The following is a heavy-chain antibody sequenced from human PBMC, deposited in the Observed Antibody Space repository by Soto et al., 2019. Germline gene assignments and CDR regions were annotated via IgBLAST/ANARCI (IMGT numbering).Heavy chain of an antibody. V-gene: IGHV3-21*01. Sequence: GGSLRLSCAASGFTFSSYSMNWVRQAPGKGLEWVSSISSSSSYIYYADSVKGRFTISRDNAKNSLYLQMNSLRAEDTAVYYCAREIGIKSGYEKGYYYYYMDVWGKGTTVTVSS. CDR2: ISSSSSYI. D-gene: IGHD5-12*01. J-gene: IGHJ6*03. CDR3: AREIGIKSGYEKGYYYYYMDV. CDR1: GFTFSSYS.